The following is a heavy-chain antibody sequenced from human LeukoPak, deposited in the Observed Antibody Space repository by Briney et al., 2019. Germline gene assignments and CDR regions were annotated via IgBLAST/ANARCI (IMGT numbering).Heavy chain of an antibody. Sequence: VASVKVSCKASGYTFTNYDINWLRQAPGQGLEWMGWIGTYNDNTNYAQRLQGRVTMTTDTSTSTAYMELRSLSSDDTAVYYCARWLLGGNDYFDYWGQGTLVTVSS. J-gene: IGHJ4*02. CDR1: GYTFTNYD. V-gene: IGHV1-18*01. CDR3: ARWLLGGNDYFDY. CDR2: IGTYNDNT. D-gene: IGHD4-23*01.